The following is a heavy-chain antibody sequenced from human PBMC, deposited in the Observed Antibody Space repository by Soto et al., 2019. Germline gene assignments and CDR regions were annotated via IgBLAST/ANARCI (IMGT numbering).Heavy chain of an antibody. CDR3: ARVGQVSGLYYYYGMDV. CDR2: INNSGST. CDR1: GGSFSGYY. V-gene: IGHV4-34*01. D-gene: IGHD3-16*01. Sequence: PSETLSLTCAVYGGSFSGYYWSWIRQPPGKGLEWVGEINNSGSTNYNPSLKSRVTISVDTSKNQYSLKLSSVTAADTAVYYCARVGQVSGLYYYYGMDVWGQGTTVTVSS. J-gene: IGHJ6*02.